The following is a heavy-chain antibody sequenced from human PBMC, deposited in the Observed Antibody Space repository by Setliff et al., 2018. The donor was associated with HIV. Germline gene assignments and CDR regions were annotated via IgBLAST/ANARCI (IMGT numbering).Heavy chain of an antibody. V-gene: IGHV3-33*04. CDR1: GLNLTRCD. Sequence: GGSLRLSCAASGLNLTRCDMHWVRQAPGKGLDWLAVSWFDGNNRRYAASVKGRFTISRDNSKNTLYLHLDSLTAEDTAVYYCATRRGGGRYYFDYWGQGTLVTVSS. D-gene: IGHD3-16*01. J-gene: IGHJ4*02. CDR2: SWFDGNNR. CDR3: ATRRGGGRYYFDY.